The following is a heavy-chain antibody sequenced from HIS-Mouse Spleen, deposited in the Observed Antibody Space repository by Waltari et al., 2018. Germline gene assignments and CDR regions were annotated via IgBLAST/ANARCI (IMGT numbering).Heavy chain of an antibody. CDR2: IYYSGST. V-gene: IGHV4-39*07. J-gene: IGHJ4*02. CDR1: GDSISRSSYY. Sequence: QLQLQESGPGLVNPSETLSLTCTVSGDSISRSSYYWGWTRQPPGKGLEWIGSIYYSGSTYYNPSLKSRVTISVDTSKNQFSLKLSSVTAADTAVYYCARIVVVTASIDYWGQGTLVTVSS. CDR3: ARIVVVTASIDY. D-gene: IGHD2-21*02.